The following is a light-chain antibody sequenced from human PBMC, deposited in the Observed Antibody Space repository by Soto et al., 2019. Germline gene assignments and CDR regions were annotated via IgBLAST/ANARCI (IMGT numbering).Light chain of an antibody. J-gene: IGKJ1*01. CDR2: SAS. Sequence: THSLSSPSAYVCDRLTPTRQASKDISSSVAWYQQKPGKAPNLLIYSASALPRGVPSRFSGSGSGADFTLTVSSLQPEDSATYYCQQSDSFPWTFGQGTKVDIK. CDR1: KDISSS. V-gene: IGKV1-12*01. CDR3: QQSDSFPWT.